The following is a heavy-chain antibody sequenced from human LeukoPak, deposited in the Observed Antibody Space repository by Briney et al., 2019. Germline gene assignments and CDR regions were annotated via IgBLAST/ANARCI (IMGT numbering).Heavy chain of an antibody. CDR1: GFTFSSYA. Sequence: GGSLRLSCAASGFTFSSYAMSWVRQAPGKGLEWVSAISDSGGSTYYADSVKGRFTISRDNSKNTLYLQMNSLRAEDTAVYYCAKDSLLLSAFDYWGQGTLVTVSS. D-gene: IGHD2-15*01. CDR3: AKDSLLLSAFDY. V-gene: IGHV3-23*01. J-gene: IGHJ4*02. CDR2: ISDSGGST.